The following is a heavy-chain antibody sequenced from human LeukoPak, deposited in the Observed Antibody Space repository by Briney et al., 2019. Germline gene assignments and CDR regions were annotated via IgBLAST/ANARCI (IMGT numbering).Heavy chain of an antibody. CDR3: ARDLMVGARWGAFDI. CDR1: GFTVSSNY. J-gene: IGHJ3*02. V-gene: IGHV3-53*01. D-gene: IGHD1-26*01. Sequence: GGSLRLSCAASGFTVSSNYMSWVRQAPGKGLEWVSVIYSGGSTYYADSVKGRLTISRDNSKNTLYLQMNSLRAEDTAVYYCARDLMVGARWGAFDIWGQGTMVTVSS. CDR2: IYSGGST.